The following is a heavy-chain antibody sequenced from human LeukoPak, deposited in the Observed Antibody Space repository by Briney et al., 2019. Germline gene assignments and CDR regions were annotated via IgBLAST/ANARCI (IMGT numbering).Heavy chain of an antibody. V-gene: IGHV4-39*02. CDR3: ARDPNYDSSGYYWYLDL. Sequence: SSETLSLTCTVSGGSISSSSYYWGWICQPPGKGLEWIGSFYYSGSTYYNPSLKSRVTISVDTSKNQFSLRLRSVTAADTAVYYCARDPNYDSSGYYWYLDLWGRGTLVTVSS. J-gene: IGHJ2*01. D-gene: IGHD3-22*01. CDR2: FYYSGST. CDR1: GGSISSSSYY.